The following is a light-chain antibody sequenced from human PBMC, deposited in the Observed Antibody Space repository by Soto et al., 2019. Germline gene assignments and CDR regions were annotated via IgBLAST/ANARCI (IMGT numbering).Light chain of an antibody. CDR2: DNN. CDR1: SSNIGNNY. CDR3: GTWDSSLSAWV. Sequence: QSVLTQPPSVSAAPGQKVTISCSGSSSNIGNNYVSWYQQLPGTAPKVLIYDNNKRPSGIPDRFSGSKSGTSATLGITGLQTGDEADYYCGTWDSSLSAWVFGGGTKVTVL. J-gene: IGLJ3*02. V-gene: IGLV1-51*01.